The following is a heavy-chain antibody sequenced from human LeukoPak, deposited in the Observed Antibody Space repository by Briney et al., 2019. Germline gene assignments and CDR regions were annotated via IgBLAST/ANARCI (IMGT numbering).Heavy chain of an antibody. CDR3: ARSLYDSSCPACWFDP. V-gene: IGHV3-23*01. CDR1: GFTFSSYA. J-gene: IGHJ5*02. CDR2: ISGSGGST. Sequence: PGGSLRLSCAASGFTFSSYAMSWVRQAPGKGLEWVSAISGSGGSTYYADSVKGRFTISRDNSKNTLYLQMNSLRAEDTAVYYCARSLYDSSCPACWFDPWGQGTLVTVSS. D-gene: IGHD3-22*01.